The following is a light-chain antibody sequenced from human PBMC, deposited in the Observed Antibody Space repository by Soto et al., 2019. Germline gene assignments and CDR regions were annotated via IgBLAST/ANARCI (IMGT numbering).Light chain of an antibody. Sequence: QSVLTQPPSASGTPGQRVTISCSGGSSNNGSNPVKWYQHLPRTAPKLLIYRDNKRPSRVPDRFSGPMSGTSASLAISGLQSEDDAYHYCAAWDDILHGPVFGGGTKLTVL. CDR1: SSNNGSNP. V-gene: IGLV1-44*01. CDR3: AAWDDILHGPV. CDR2: RDN. J-gene: IGLJ2*01.